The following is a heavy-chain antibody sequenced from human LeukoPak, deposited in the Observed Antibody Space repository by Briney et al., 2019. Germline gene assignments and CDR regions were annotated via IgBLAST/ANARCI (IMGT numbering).Heavy chain of an antibody. Sequence: GGSLRLSCAVSGFTFSSYWMHWVRQAPGKGLVWVSRLNSDGSNTSYADSVKGRFTISRDNAKNSLYLQMNSLRAEDTAVYYCARVGNGGDYAYWGQGTLVTVSS. D-gene: IGHD4-17*01. J-gene: IGHJ4*02. V-gene: IGHV3-74*01. CDR3: ARVGNGGDYAY. CDR2: LNSDGSNT. CDR1: GFTFSSYW.